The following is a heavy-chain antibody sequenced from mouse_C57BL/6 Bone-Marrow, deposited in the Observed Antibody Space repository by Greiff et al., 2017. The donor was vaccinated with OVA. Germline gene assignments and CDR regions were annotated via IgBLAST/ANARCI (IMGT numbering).Heavy chain of an antibody. CDR3: ARETYDYDGDPYYYAMDY. J-gene: IGHJ4*01. CDR2: INPSSGYT. V-gene: IGHV1-4*01. Sequence: QVQLQQSGAELARPGASVTMSCKASGYTFTSYTMHWVKQRPGQGLEWIGYINPSSGYTKYNQKFKDKATLTADKSSSTAYMQLSSLTSDDAAVYYCARETYDYDGDPYYYAMDYWGQGTSVTVSS. D-gene: IGHD2-4*01. CDR1: GYTFTSYT.